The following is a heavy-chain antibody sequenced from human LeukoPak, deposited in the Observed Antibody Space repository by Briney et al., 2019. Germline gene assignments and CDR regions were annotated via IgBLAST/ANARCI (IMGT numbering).Heavy chain of an antibody. V-gene: IGHV4-34*01. Sequence: SETLSLTCAVYGGSFSGYYWSWIRQPPGKGLEWIGEINHSGSTNYNPSLKSRVTISVDTSKNQFSLKLSSVTAADTAVYYCAREIGGSYSNWGQGTLVTVSS. D-gene: IGHD1-26*01. CDR1: GGSFSGYY. CDR3: AREIGGSYSN. CDR2: INHSGST. J-gene: IGHJ4*02.